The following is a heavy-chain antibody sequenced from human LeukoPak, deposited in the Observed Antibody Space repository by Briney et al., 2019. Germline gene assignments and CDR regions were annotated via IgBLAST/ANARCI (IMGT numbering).Heavy chain of an antibody. CDR2: ISTYNGNT. Sequence: GASVKVSCKASGYTFTSYGISWVRQAPGQGLEWMGWISTYNGNTNYAQKFQGRVTMTRDTSISTAYMELSRLRSDDTAVYYCARPRPIMIFAFDYWGQGTLVTVSS. CDR3: ARPRPIMIFAFDY. V-gene: IGHV1-18*01. J-gene: IGHJ4*02. D-gene: IGHD3/OR15-3a*01. CDR1: GYTFTSYG.